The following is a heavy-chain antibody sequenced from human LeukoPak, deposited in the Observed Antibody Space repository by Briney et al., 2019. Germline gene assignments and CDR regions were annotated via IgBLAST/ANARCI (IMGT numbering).Heavy chain of an antibody. J-gene: IGHJ4*02. CDR3: AKGAEILTGYSDSISIYFDY. CDR2: ISWNSGSI. Sequence: HPGGSLRLSCAASGFTFDDYAMHWVRQAPGKGLEWVSGISWNSGSIGYADSVKGRFTISRDNAKNSLYLQMNSLRAEDTALYYCAKGAEILTGYSDSISIYFDYWGQGTLVTVSS. D-gene: IGHD3-9*01. V-gene: IGHV3-9*01. CDR1: GFTFDDYA.